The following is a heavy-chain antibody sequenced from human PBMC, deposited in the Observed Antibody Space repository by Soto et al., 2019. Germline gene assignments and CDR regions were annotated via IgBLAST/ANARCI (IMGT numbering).Heavy chain of an antibody. J-gene: IGHJ4*02. Sequence: QVQLVQSGAEVKKPGASVQVSCKASGYTFTNYGINWVRQAPGQGLEWMGWINTYNGNTNFAQRLQGRVTMTTEASTSTAYMELRSLRSDDTAVYYCARGSSPVDFDYWGQVTLVTVSS. V-gene: IGHV1-18*01. D-gene: IGHD6-13*01. CDR1: GYTFTNYG. CDR3: ARGSSPVDFDY. CDR2: INTYNGNT.